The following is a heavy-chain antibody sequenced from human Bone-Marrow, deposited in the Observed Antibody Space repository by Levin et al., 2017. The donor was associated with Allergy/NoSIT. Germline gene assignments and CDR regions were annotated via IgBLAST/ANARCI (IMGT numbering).Heavy chain of an antibody. Sequence: SETLSLTCSVSGGSISSYYWSWIRQPPGKGLEWIGYIYYSGSTNYNPSLKSRVTISVDTSKNQFSLKLSSVTAADTAVYYCAMGEYYFDYWGQGTLVTVSS. CDR3: AMGEYYFDY. CDR1: GGSISSYY. V-gene: IGHV4-59*01. J-gene: IGHJ4*02. D-gene: IGHD3-16*01. CDR2: IYYSGST.